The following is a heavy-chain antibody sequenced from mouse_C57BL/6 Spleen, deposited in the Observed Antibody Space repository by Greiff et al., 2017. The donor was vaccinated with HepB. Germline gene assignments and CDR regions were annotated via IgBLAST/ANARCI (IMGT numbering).Heavy chain of an antibody. CDR1: GFTFSDYG. V-gene: IGHV5-17*01. J-gene: IGHJ3*01. CDR3: AREIYYDPFAY. D-gene: IGHD2-4*01. CDR2: ISSGSSTI. Sequence: EVNVVESGGGLVKPGGSLKLSCAASGFTFSDYGMHWVRQAPEKGLEWVAYISSGSSTIYYADTVKGRFTISRDNAKNTLFLQMTSLRSEDTAMYYCAREIYYDPFAYWGQGTLVTVSA.